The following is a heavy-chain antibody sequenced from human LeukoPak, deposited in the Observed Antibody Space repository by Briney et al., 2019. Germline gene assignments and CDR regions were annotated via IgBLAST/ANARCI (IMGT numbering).Heavy chain of an antibody. CDR1: GFTFSSYG. CDR3: AKAVGGTFDY. J-gene: IGHJ4*02. CDR2: ISYDGSNK. V-gene: IGHV3-30*18. D-gene: IGHD1-7*01. Sequence: GRSLRLSCAASGFTFSSYGMHWVRQAPGKGLEWVAVISYDGSNKYYADSVKGRFTISRDNSKNTLYLQMNSLRAEDTAVYYCAKAVGGTFDYWGQGTLVTVSS.